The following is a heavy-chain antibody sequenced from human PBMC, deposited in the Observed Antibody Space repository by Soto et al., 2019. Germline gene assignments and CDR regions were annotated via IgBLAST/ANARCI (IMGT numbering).Heavy chain of an antibody. J-gene: IGHJ6*02. D-gene: IGHD4-17*01. CDR2: ISSSSSYT. Sequence: GGALTLSCASSGFTFSDYYMSWSRQAPRTGLEWVSYISSSSSYTNYADSVTGRFTISRDNAKNSLYLQMNSLRAEDTAVYYCARVATRLTTDYGGNHYSYGMDVWGEATTV. CDR3: ARVATRLTTDYGGNHYSYGMDV. CDR1: GFTFSDYY. V-gene: IGHV3-11*06.